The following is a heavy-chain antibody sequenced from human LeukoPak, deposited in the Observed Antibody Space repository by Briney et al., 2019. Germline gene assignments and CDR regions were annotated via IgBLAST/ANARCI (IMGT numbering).Heavy chain of an antibody. Sequence: ASVKVSCKASGYTFTSYGISWVRQAPGQGLEWMGWISAYNGNTNYAQKLQGRVTMTTDTSTSTAYMELRSLRSDDTAVYYCARDSLDSSSKINYFDYWGLGTLVTVSS. D-gene: IGHD6-13*01. CDR2: ISAYNGNT. V-gene: IGHV1-18*01. CDR1: GYTFTSYG. CDR3: ARDSLDSSSKINYFDY. J-gene: IGHJ4*02.